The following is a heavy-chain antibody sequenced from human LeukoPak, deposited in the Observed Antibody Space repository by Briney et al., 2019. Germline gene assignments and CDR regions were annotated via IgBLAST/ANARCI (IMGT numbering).Heavy chain of an antibody. D-gene: IGHD6-13*01. CDR2: ISGSGGST. V-gene: IGHV3-23*01. CDR1: GFTFSSYA. CDR3: ASGRRFLGPRTPIAAVDY. Sequence: PGGSLRLSCAASGFTFSSYAMSWVRQAPGKGLEWVSAISGSGGSTYYADSVKGRFTISRDNAKNTLYLQMNSLRAEDTAVYYCASGRRFLGPRTPIAAVDYWGQGTLVTVSS. J-gene: IGHJ4*02.